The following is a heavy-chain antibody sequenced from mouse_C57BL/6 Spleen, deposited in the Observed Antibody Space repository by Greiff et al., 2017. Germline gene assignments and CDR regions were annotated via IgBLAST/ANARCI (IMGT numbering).Heavy chain of an antibody. CDR1: GFNIQNTY. Sequence: VQLQQSVAELVRPGASVKLSCTASGFNIQNTYMHWVKQRPEQGLEWIGRIDPANGNTKYAPKFQGKATITADTSSNTAYLQLSSLTSEDTAIYYCARDGKTGYFDYWGQGTTLTVSS. V-gene: IGHV14-3*01. D-gene: IGHD2-3*01. J-gene: IGHJ2*01. CDR2: IDPANGNT. CDR3: ARDGKTGYFDY.